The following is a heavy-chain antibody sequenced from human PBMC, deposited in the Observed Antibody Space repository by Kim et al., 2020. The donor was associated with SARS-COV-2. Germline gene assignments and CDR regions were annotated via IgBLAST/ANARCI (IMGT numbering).Heavy chain of an antibody. CDR2: IKQDGSEK. CDR3: ARGLDGYYYYFDY. D-gene: IGHD1-26*01. Sequence: GGSLRLSCAASGFTFSSYWMSWVRQAPGKGLEWVANIKQDGSEKYYVDSVKGRFTISRDNAKNSLYLQMNSLRAEDTAVYYCARGLDGYYYYFDYWGQGTLVTVSS. CDR1: GFTFSSYW. V-gene: IGHV3-7*01. J-gene: IGHJ4*02.